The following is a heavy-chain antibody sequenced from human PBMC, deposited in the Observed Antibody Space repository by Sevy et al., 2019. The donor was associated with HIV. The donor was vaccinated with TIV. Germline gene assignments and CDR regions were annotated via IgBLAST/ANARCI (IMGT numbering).Heavy chain of an antibody. CDR3: AGLFCCGGECYYLDH. CDR1: GFTFSDYD. V-gene: IGHV3-30*04. Sequence: GGSLRLSCAGSGFTFSDYDMHWVRQAPGKGLEWVAVMSHDGNYKNYADSVKVRFTISRDNFKNTLYLQMNSLRVEDTAIYFCAGLFCCGGECYYLDHWGQGALVTVSS. J-gene: IGHJ4*02. CDR2: MSHDGNYK. D-gene: IGHD2-21*01.